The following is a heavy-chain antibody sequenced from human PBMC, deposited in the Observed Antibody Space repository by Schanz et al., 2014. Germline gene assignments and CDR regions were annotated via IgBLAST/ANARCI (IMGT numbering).Heavy chain of an antibody. CDR3: ARDGIPRDCFDY. Sequence: EVQLVESGGGLVQPGGSLRLSCAASGFTFSSYFMTWVRQAPGKGLEWVANINQDESEKTYVDSVKGRFTVSRDNAKNALYLQMNSLRAEDTAVDYCARDGIPRDCFDYWGQGALVTVSS. CDR1: GFTFSSYF. J-gene: IGHJ4*02. V-gene: IGHV3-7*01. D-gene: IGHD2-2*02. CDR2: INQDESEK.